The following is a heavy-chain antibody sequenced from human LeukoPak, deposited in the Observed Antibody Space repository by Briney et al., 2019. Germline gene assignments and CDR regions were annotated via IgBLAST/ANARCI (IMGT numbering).Heavy chain of an antibody. Sequence: GGSLRLSCAASGFTFSTYEMNWVRQAPGKGLEWVSYISSSSSTIYYADSVKGRFTISRDNAKNSLYLQMNSLRDEDTAVYYCASPSDYGDYAFDNWGQGTLVTVSS. CDR1: GFTFSTYE. D-gene: IGHD4-17*01. V-gene: IGHV3-48*03. CDR2: ISSSSSTI. J-gene: IGHJ4*02. CDR3: ASPSDYGDYAFDN.